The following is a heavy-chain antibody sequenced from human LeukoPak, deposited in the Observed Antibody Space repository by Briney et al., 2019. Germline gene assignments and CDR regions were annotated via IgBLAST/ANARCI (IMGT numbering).Heavy chain of an antibody. J-gene: IGHJ4*02. V-gene: IGHV3-7*01. Sequence: AGGSLRLSCAASGFTFSTYWMSWVRQAPGKGLEWVANIKQDGSEKYYVDSVKGRFTISRDNAKNSLYLQMGSLRADDTAVYYCARDLPTGSDYFDYWGQGTLVTVSS. CDR3: ARDLPTGSDYFDY. D-gene: IGHD6-6*01. CDR2: IKQDGSEK. CDR1: GFTFSTYW.